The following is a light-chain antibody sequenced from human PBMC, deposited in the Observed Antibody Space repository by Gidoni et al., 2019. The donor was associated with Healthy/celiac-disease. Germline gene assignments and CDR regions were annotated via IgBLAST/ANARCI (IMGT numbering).Light chain of an antibody. CDR3: HQSSSLPPT. V-gene: IGKV6-21*01. J-gene: IGKJ2*01. Sequence: EIMMSQSPDFLSVTPKEKVTITCRASQSIGSSLHWYQQKPDQSPKLLIKYASQSFSGVPSRFRGSGSGTDFTLTIHSLEAEDAATYYCHQSSSLPPTFGPGTKLEIK. CDR1: QSIGSS. CDR2: YAS.